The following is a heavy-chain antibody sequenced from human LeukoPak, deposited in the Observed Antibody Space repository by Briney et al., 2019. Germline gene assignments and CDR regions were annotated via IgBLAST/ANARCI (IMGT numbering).Heavy chain of an antibody. V-gene: IGHV4-39*01. CDR2: IYESVKT. J-gene: IGHJ4*02. Sequence: SETLSLTCTVTGGSVSSNYAWAWIRQSPGKGLECIGYIYESVKTYYNPSLRSRVAMSVDTSKNQFSLTRRCVTAADTAVYYCARPYSSDWYFDYWGQGILVTVSS. CDR3: ARPYSSDWYFDY. D-gene: IGHD6-13*01. CDR1: GGSVSSNYA.